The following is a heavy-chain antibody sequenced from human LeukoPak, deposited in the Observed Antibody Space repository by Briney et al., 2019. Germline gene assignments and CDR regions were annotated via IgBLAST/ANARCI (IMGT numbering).Heavy chain of an antibody. D-gene: IGHD6-13*01. Sequence: SETLSLTCTVSGGSISSYYWSWIRQPAGKGLEWIGRIYTSGSTNYNPSLKSRVTMSVDTSKNQFSLKLSSMTAADTAVYYCAREAGIAAPTWFDPWGQGTLVTVSS. CDR2: IYTSGST. V-gene: IGHV4-4*07. CDR1: GGSISSYY. CDR3: AREAGIAAPTWFDP. J-gene: IGHJ5*02.